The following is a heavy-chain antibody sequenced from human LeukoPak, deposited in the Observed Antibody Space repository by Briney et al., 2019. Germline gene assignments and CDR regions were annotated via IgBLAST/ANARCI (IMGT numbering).Heavy chain of an antibody. J-gene: IGHJ3*02. D-gene: IGHD3-9*01. CDR3: AKVAYYDILTGHYTDAFDI. CDR1: GGSISPYY. V-gene: IGHV4-59*01. CDR2: IHYSGST. Sequence: SETLSLTCTVSGGSISPYYWSWIRQPPGKGLEWIGYIHYSGSTNYNPSLKSRVSMSVDTSKNQFSLKLNSVTAADTAVYYCAKVAYYDILTGHYTDAFDIWGQGTMVTVSS.